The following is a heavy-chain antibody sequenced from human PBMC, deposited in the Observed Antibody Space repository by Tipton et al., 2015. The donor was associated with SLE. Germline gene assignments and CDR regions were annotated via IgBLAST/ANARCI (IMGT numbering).Heavy chain of an antibody. CDR2: VFHGGST. CDR3: ASSQYCSDSSCYSFDY. D-gene: IGHD2-2*02. Sequence: LRLSCTVSGYSISSGYSWGWIRQPPGKGLEWIGSVFHGGSTYYNPSLKSRVTISVDTSKNQFSLKLSSVTAADTAVYHCASSQYCSDSSCYSFDYWGQGTLVTVSS. CDR1: GYSISSGYS. J-gene: IGHJ4*02. V-gene: IGHV4-38-2*02.